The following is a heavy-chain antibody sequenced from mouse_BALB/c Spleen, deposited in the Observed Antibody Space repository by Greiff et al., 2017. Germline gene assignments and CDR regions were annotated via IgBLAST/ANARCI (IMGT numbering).Heavy chain of an antibody. D-gene: IGHD4-1*01. CDR1: GYTFTEYI. CDR2: FYPGSGSI. CDR3: ARHEDKLGRFAY. Sequence: VKLMESGAGLVKPGASVKLSCKASGYTFTEYIIHWVKQRSGQGLEWIGWFYPGSGSIKYNEKFKDKATLTADKSSSTVYMELSRLTSEDSAVYFCARHEDKLGRFAYWGQGTLVTVSA. V-gene: IGHV1-62-2*01. J-gene: IGHJ3*01.